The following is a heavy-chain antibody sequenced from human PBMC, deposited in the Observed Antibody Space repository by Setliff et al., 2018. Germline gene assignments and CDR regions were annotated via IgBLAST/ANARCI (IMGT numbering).Heavy chain of an antibody. D-gene: IGHD2-15*01. Sequence: ASVKVSCKASGYIFAGYYMHWVRQTPGQGLEWMGWINPISGGANYAQKFQGRVTLTRDTSISTGYMELRSLRADDTAVYYCERLVRHCTRISCQRTSEADLWGQGTQVTVSS. J-gene: IGHJ5*02. V-gene: IGHV1-2*02. CDR3: ERLVRHCTRISCQRTSEADL. CDR2: INPISGGA. CDR1: GYIFAGYY.